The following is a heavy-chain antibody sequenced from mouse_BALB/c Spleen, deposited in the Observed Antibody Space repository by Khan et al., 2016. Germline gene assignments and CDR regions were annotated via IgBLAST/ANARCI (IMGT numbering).Heavy chain of an antibody. CDR1: DYTFTDYA. D-gene: IGHD1-2*01. V-gene: IGHV1S137*01. CDR2: ISTYNGNT. Sequence: QVQLQQSGPEVVRPGVSVKISCKGSDYTFTDYAMLWVKQSHAKSLEWIGVISTYNGNTNYNQKFKGKATMTVDKASSTAYMELARLTSEDSSIYYCAIITTRAMDYWVQGSSVTVSS. J-gene: IGHJ4*01. CDR3: AIITTRAMDY.